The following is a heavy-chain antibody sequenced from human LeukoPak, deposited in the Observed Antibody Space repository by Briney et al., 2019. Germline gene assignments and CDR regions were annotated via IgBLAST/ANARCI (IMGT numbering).Heavy chain of an antibody. V-gene: IGHV5-51*01. CDR2: IYPGDSDT. Sequence: GESLKISSKGSGYSFTSYWIGWVRQMPGKGLEWMGIIYPGDSDTRYSPSFQGQVTISADKSISTAYLQLSSLKASDTAVYYCARRYCSSTSCYFDYWGQGTLVTVSS. D-gene: IGHD2-2*01. CDR1: GYSFTSYW. CDR3: ARRYCSSTSCYFDY. J-gene: IGHJ4*02.